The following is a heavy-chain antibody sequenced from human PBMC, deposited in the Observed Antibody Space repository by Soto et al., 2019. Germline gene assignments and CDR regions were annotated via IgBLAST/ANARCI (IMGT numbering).Heavy chain of an antibody. CDR1: GYSFTSYW. J-gene: IGHJ2*01. CDR3: ARRGKQLGPYWYFDL. Sequence: GESLKISCKGSGYSFTSYWIGWVRQMPGKGLEWMGIIYPGDSDTRYSPSFQGQVTISADKSISTAYLQWSSLKASDTAMYYCARRGKQLGPYWYFDLWGRGTLVTVSS. V-gene: IGHV5-51*01. D-gene: IGHD6-6*01. CDR2: IYPGDSDT.